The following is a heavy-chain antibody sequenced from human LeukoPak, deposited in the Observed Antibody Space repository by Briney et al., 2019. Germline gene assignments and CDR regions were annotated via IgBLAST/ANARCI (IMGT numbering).Heavy chain of an antibody. V-gene: IGHV1-2*02. D-gene: IGHD3-10*01. J-gene: IGHJ6*02. CDR1: GYTFTGYY. Sequence: ASVKVSCKASGYTFTGYYMHWVRPAPGQGLEWMGWINPNSGGTNYAQKFQGRVTMTRDTSISTAYMELSRLRSDDTAVYYCATGGVLLWFGVYGMDVWGQGTTVTVSS. CDR2: INPNSGGT. CDR3: ATGGVLLWFGVYGMDV.